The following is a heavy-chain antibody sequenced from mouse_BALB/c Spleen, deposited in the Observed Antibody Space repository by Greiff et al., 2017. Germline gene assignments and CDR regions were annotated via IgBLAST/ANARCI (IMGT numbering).Heavy chain of an antibody. CDR3: ARSDGYYRWYFDV. D-gene: IGHD2-3*01. V-gene: IGHV5-4*02. CDR1: GFTFSDYY. J-gene: IGHJ1*01. Sequence: EVMLVESGGGLVKPGGSLKLSCAASGFTFSDYYMYWVRQTPEKRLEWVATISDGGSYTYYPDSVKGRFTISRDNAKNNLYLQMSSLKSEDTAMYYCARSDGYYRWYFDVWGAGTTVTVSS. CDR2: ISDGGSYT.